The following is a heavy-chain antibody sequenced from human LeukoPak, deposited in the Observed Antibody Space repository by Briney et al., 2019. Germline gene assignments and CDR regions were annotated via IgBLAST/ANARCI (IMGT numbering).Heavy chain of an antibody. CDR2: ISWNSGSI. CDR1: GFTFDDYA. Sequence: GGSLRLSCAASGFTFDDYAMHWVRQAPGKGLEWVSGISWNSGSIGYADSVKGRFTISRDNAKNSLYLQMNSLRAEDTALYYCAKDDTASYYYHGMDVWGQGTTVTVS. CDR3: AKDDTASYYYHGMDV. J-gene: IGHJ6*02. D-gene: IGHD5-18*01. V-gene: IGHV3-9*01.